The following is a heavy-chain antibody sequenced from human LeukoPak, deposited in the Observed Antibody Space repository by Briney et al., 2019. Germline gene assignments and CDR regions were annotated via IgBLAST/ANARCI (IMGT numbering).Heavy chain of an antibody. V-gene: IGHV1-2*02. CDR3: ARQAPYDYVWGIDAFDI. D-gene: IGHD3-16*01. CDR2: INPNSGGT. Sequence: VASVKVSCRASGYTFTGYYMHWVRQAPGQGLEWMGWINPNSGGTNYAQKSQGRVTMTRDTSISTAYMELSRLRSDDTAVYYCARQAPYDYVWGIDAFDIWGQGTMVTVSS. J-gene: IGHJ3*02. CDR1: GYTFTGYY.